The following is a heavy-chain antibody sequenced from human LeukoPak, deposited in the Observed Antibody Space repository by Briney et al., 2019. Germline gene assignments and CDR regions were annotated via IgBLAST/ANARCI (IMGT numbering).Heavy chain of an antibody. Sequence: RASVKVSCKASGYTFTGYYIDWVRHAPGQGPEWMGWINPNSGGTNYPQKFRGRVTMTRATSISTANMELSRLRSDDTAVYYCARVSLTMIQGAEPLDYWGQGTLVTVSS. J-gene: IGHJ4*02. CDR2: INPNSGGT. CDR1: GYTFTGYY. V-gene: IGHV1-2*02. D-gene: IGHD3-10*01. CDR3: ARVSLTMIQGAEPLDY.